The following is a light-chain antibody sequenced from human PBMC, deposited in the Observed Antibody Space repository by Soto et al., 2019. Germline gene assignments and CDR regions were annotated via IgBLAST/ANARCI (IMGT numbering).Light chain of an antibody. CDR3: QQYENLPT. CDR2: DAS. J-gene: IGKJ5*01. Sequence: IQMTQSPSSLSACVGYIFTIAFQASQNINNYLNWYQQKPGRAPKLLIYDASNLEAGVPSRFRGSGSGTDFTFTISRLQPEDIATYYCQQYENLPTFGQGTRLEIK. V-gene: IGKV1-33*01. CDR1: QNINNY.